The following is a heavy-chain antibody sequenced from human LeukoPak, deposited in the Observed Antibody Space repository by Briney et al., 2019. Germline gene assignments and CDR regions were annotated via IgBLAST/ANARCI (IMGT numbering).Heavy chain of an antibody. D-gene: IGHD3-22*01. Sequence: GGSLRLSCAASGFTFSSYAMSWVRQAPGKGLEWVSTLYSNGNTYYADSVKGRFTISRDNSKNTLSLQMNSLRAEDTAVYYCARDYYDGSAYYSYYEYWGQGTLVTVSS. CDR3: ARDYYDGSAYYSYYEY. V-gene: IGHV3-23*01. CDR2: LYSNGNT. J-gene: IGHJ4*02. CDR1: GFTFSSYA.